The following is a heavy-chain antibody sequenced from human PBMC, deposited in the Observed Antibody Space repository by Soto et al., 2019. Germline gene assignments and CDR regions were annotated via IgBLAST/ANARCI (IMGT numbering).Heavy chain of an antibody. D-gene: IGHD2-2*01. CDR3: ARGGAVVVPGAVDRHNWFDP. CDR2: VIPILGMA. V-gene: IGHV1-69*02. CDR1: GGSFSRYS. Sequence: QVQLVQSGAEVKKPGSSVKVSCEASGGSFSRYSFSWERQAPGQGLEWMGRVIPILGMANYAQKFQGRVTITADKSTSTVYMELSSLRSEDTAVYYCARGGAVVVPGAVDRHNWFDPWGQGTLVTVSP. J-gene: IGHJ5*02.